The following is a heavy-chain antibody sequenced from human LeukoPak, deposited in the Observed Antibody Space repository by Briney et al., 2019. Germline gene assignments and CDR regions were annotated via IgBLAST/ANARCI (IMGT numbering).Heavy chain of an antibody. J-gene: IGHJ3*02. V-gene: IGHV3-7*01. CDR1: GFTFSSYW. D-gene: IGHD3-3*01. Sequence: GGSLRLSCAASGFTFSSYWMTWVRQAPGKGLAWVANIKQDGSEKYYVDSMKGRFTISRDNAKNSLYLQMNSLRAEDTAVYYCARDAFSRISIFGVVSDAFDIWGQGTMVTVSS. CDR2: IKQDGSEK. CDR3: ARDAFSRISIFGVVSDAFDI.